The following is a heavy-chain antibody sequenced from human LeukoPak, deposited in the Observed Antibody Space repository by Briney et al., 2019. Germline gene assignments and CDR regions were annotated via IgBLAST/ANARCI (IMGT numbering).Heavy chain of an antibody. Sequence: ASVKVPCEASRYSSSTSGISCLRQAPGHELEWMGWISGKSGKRNYAQKLQGRVTIRTNTSTITAYTGRTRLTSDDTAVYHCARDCGSDSCQLPFWGQGTMVTVSS. CDR1: RYSSSTSG. V-gene: IGHV1-18*01. J-gene: IGHJ3*01. CDR2: ISGKSGKR. D-gene: IGHD2-21*02. CDR3: ARDCGSDSCQLPF.